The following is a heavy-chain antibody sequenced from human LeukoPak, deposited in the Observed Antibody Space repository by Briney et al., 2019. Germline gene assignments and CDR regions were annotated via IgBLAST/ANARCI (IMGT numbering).Heavy chain of an antibody. V-gene: IGHV3-23*01. CDR3: ARGYYYDSSGYLHY. J-gene: IGHJ4*02. CDR1: GFTFSSYA. CDR2: ISGTDSRT. Sequence: GGSLRLSRGASGFTFSSYAMNWVRQAPGKGLEWVSSISGTDSRTHYADSVKGRFSISRDNAKNSLYLQMNSLRAEDAAVYYCARGYYYDSSGYLHYWGQGTLVTVSS. D-gene: IGHD3-22*01.